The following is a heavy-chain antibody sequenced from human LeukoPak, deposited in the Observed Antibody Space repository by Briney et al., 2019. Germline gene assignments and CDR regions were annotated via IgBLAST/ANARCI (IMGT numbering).Heavy chain of an antibody. Sequence: GRSLRLSCEASGFTFSSYPMHWVRQAPGKGLEWVAVISYDGSNKYYADSVKGRFTISRDNSKNTLYLQMNSLRAEDTAVYYCARVPYSSGWSDYWGQGTLVTVSS. D-gene: IGHD6-19*01. V-gene: IGHV3-30-3*01. CDR2: ISYDGSNK. CDR3: ARVPYSSGWSDY. J-gene: IGHJ4*02. CDR1: GFTFSSYP.